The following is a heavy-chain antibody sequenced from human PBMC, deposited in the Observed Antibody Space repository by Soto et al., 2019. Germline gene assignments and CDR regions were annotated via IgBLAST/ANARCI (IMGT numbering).Heavy chain of an antibody. D-gene: IGHD5-12*01. V-gene: IGHV3-30*18. J-gene: IGHJ4*02. CDR3: AEDRGYDSIAN. CDR1: GFTFSSYG. CDR2: ISYDGSNK. Sequence: GGSLRLSCAASGFTFSSYGMHWVRQAPGKGLEWVAVISYDGSNKYHADSVKGRFTISRDNSKNTLDLQMSSLRAEDTAVYYGAEDRGYDSIANWGQGTLVNVSS.